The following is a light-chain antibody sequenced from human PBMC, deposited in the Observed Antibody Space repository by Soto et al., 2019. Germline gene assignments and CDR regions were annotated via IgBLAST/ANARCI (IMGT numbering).Light chain of an antibody. CDR3: MQSLETPWT. V-gene: IGKV2-28*01. CDR2: LDS. J-gene: IGKJ1*01. Sequence: IVMTQSPLSLTVTPGEPASISCRSSQRLLHSNGYNYLEWYLQKPGQSPQLLINLDSDRASGVPDGFSGSGSGTDFTLKISRVEAEDVGLYYCMQSLETPWTFGQGTKVDIK. CDR1: QRLLHSNGYNY.